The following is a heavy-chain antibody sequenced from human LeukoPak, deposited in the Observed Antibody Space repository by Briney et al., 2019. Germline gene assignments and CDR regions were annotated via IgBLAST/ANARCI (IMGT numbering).Heavy chain of an antibody. Sequence: SETLSLTCTVSGGSIRSSSYYWGWIRQPPGKGLEWIGSIYYSGSTYYNPSLKSRVTIAADTSKNQFSLKLRSVTAADTAVYYCARDLYSSRTNDAFVIWGQGTMVTVSS. J-gene: IGHJ3*02. CDR3: ARDLYSSRTNDAFVI. D-gene: IGHD6-19*01. V-gene: IGHV4-39*07. CDR1: GGSIRSSSYY. CDR2: IYYSGST.